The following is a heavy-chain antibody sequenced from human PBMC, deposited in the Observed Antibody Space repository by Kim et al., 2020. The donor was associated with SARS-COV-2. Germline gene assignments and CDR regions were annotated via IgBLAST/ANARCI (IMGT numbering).Heavy chain of an antibody. D-gene: IGHD2-2*01. Sequence: SETLSLTCAVYGGSFSGYYWSWIRQPPGKGLEWIGEINHSGSTNYNPSLKSRVTISVDTSKNQFSLKLSSVTAADTAVYYCARVGARCSSTSCYPYYYYGMDVWGQGTTVTVSS. J-gene: IGHJ6*02. CDR1: GGSFSGYY. CDR2: INHSGST. V-gene: IGHV4-34*01. CDR3: ARVGARCSSTSCYPYYYYGMDV.